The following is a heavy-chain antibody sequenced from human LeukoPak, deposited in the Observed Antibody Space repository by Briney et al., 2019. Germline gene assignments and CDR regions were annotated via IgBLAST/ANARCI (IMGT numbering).Heavy chain of an antibody. CDR1: GYSFTSYW. CDR3: ARSLYSSSPGLDY. J-gene: IGHJ4*02. Sequence: GESLKISCQGSGYSFTSYWIGWVRQMPGKGLEWMGIIYPGDSDTRYSPSFQGQVTISADKSISTAYLQWSSLKASDTAMYYCARSLYSSSPGLDYWGQGTLVTVSS. V-gene: IGHV5-51*01. D-gene: IGHD6-6*01. CDR2: IYPGDSDT.